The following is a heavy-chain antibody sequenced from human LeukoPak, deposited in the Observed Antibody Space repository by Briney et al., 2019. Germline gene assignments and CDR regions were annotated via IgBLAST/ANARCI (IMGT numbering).Heavy chain of an antibody. CDR1: GGSISSSNW. CDR3: ARDYGDYALYYYGMDV. V-gene: IGHV4-4*02. Sequence: PSGTLSLTCAVSGGSISSSNWWSWVRQPPGKGLEWIGEIYHSGSTNYNPSLKSRVTISVDKSKNQFSLKLSSVTAADTAVYYCARDYGDYALYYYGMDVWGQGTTVTVSS. J-gene: IGHJ6*02. D-gene: IGHD4-17*01. CDR2: IYHSGST.